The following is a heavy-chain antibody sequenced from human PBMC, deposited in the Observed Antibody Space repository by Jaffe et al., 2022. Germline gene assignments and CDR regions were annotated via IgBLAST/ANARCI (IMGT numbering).Heavy chain of an antibody. J-gene: IGHJ6*03. D-gene: IGHD3-10*01. V-gene: IGHV3-48*03. CDR1: GFTFSSYE. CDR3: ARDTLWFGERILYPAKKYMDV. CDR2: ISSSGSTI. Sequence: EVQLVESGGGLVQPGGSLRLSCAASGFTFSSYEMNWVRQAPGKGLEWVSYISSSGSTIYYADSVKGRFTISRDNAKNSLYLQMNSLRAEDTAVYYCARDTLWFGERILYPAKKYMDVWGKGTTVTVSS.